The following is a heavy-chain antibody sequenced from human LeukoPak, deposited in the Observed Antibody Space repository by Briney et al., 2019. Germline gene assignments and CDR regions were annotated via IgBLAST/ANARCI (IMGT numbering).Heavy chain of an antibody. V-gene: IGHV4-59*08. CDR2: IYYSGST. CDR3: ARTTSYYYYGMDV. Sequence: SETLSLTCTVSGGSISSYYWSWIRQPPGKGLEWIGYIYYSGSTNYNPSLKSRVTISEDTSENQFSLRLSSVTAADTAVYCCARTTSYYYYGMDVWGHGTPVTVSS. CDR1: GGSISSYY. D-gene: IGHD1-1*01. J-gene: IGHJ6*02.